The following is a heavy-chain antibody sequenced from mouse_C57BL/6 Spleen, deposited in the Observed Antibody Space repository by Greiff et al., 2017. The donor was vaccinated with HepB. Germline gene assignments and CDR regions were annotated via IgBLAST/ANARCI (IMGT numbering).Heavy chain of an antibody. CDR1: GFSLTSYG. J-gene: IGHJ3*01. D-gene: IGHD1-1*01. CDR3: ARLFITTVEGFAY. CDR2: IWSGGST. Sequence: QVQLQQSGPGLVQPSQSLSITCTVSGFSLTSYGVHWVRQSPGKGLEWLGVIWSGGSTDYNAAFISRLSISKDNSKSQVFFKMNSLQADDTAIYYCARLFITTVEGFAYGGQGTLVTVSA. V-gene: IGHV2-2*01.